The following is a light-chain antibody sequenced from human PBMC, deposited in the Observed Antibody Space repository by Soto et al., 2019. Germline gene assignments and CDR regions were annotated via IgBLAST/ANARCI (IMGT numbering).Light chain of an antibody. J-gene: IGLJ1*01. CDR1: SSDVGSYSH. CDR3: ISYTGSSTAYV. CDR2: EVT. V-gene: IGLV2-14*01. Sequence: QSALTQPASVSGSPGQSITISCSGTSSDVGSYSHVAWYQQFPGKTPKLIIYEVTYRPSGVSHRFSASKSGNTASLPISGLQSGDEADYYCISYTGSSTAYVFGTGTKLTVL.